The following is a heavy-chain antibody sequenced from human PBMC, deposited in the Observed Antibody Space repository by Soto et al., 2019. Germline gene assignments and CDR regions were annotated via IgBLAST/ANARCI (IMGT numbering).Heavy chain of an antibody. CDR2: ISSDGSDK. CDR1: GITFSSYG. V-gene: IGHV3-30*18. Sequence: QVQLVESGGGVVQPGRSLRLSCAASGITFSSYGMHWVRQAPGKGLEWVAVISSDGSDKYYADSVKGRFTISRDNSENTLYLQMNSLRAEDTAVSYGAKDRGSGGGFYYYGMDVWGQGTTVTVSS. J-gene: IGHJ6*02. CDR3: AKDRGSGGGFYYYGMDV. D-gene: IGHD2-15*01.